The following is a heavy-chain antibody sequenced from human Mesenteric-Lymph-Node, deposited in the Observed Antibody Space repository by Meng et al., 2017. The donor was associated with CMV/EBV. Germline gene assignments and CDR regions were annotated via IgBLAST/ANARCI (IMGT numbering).Heavy chain of an antibody. CDR2: FSWNSNSI. Sequence: GGSLRLSCAASGFTFDGYAMHWVRQAPGKGLEWVSGFSWNSNSIGYADSVKGRFTISRDNAKNSLYLQMNSLRTEDMALYYCARARGITMVRGVIPNWFDPWGQGTLVTVSS. J-gene: IGHJ5*02. CDR1: GFTFDGYA. CDR3: ARARGITMVRGVIPNWFDP. D-gene: IGHD3-10*01. V-gene: IGHV3-9*03.